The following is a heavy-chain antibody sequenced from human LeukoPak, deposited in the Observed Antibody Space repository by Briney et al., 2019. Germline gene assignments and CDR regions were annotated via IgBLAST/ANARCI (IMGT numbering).Heavy chain of an antibody. CDR3: TRADRDGYNFHYYYMDA. CDR2: INPNSGGT. CDR1: GYTFTGYY. J-gene: IGHJ6*03. Sequence: ASVKVSCKASGYTFTGYYMHWVRQAPGQGLEWMGWINPNSGGTNYAQKFQGRVTMTRDTSISTAYMELSRLRSDDTAVYYCTRADRDGYNFHYYYMDAWGKGTTVTVSS. D-gene: IGHD5-24*01. V-gene: IGHV1-2*02.